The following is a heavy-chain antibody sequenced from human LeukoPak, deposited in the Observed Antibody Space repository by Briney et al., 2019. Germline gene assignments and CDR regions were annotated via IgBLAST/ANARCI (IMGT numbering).Heavy chain of an antibody. CDR1: GGTFSSYA. Sequence: SVKVSCKASGGTFSSYAISWVRQAPGQGLEWMGGIIPIFGTANYAQKFQGRVTITADESTSTAYMEPSSLRSEDTAVYYCARDPSSSGWPHFDYWGQGTLVTVSS. V-gene: IGHV1-69*01. CDR3: ARDPSSSGWPHFDY. CDR2: IIPIFGTA. D-gene: IGHD6-19*01. J-gene: IGHJ4*02.